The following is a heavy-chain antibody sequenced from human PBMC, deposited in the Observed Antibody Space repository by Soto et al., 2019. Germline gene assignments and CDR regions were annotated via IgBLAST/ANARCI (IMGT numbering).Heavy chain of an antibody. CDR1: GGSISSGGYS. V-gene: IGHV4-30-2*01. Sequence: PSETLSLTCAVSGGSISSGGYSWSWIRQPPGKGLEWIGYIYHSGSTYYNPSLKSRVTISVDRSKNQFSLKLSSVTAADTAVYYCARGWGKDTPMTAWGQGTLVTVSS. D-gene: IGHD5-18*01. CDR3: ARGWGKDTPMTA. CDR2: IYHSGST. J-gene: IGHJ4*02.